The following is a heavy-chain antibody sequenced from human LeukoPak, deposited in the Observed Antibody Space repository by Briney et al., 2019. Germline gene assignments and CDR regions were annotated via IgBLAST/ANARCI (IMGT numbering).Heavy chain of an antibody. CDR2: IIPSLGIE. V-gene: IGHV1-69*04. CDR1: GGTFINHS. CDR3: ARVPSDYADDGLAGTDSEYFPY. D-gene: IGHD4-17*01. J-gene: IGHJ1*01. Sequence: SVKVSCKASGGTFINHSLSWVRQAPGQGLEWMGKIIPSLGIENYAQKFQGRVTITADRSTNTAYMQLRSLTSDDTAVYYCARVPSDYADDGLAGTDSEYFPYWGQGTHVIVSS.